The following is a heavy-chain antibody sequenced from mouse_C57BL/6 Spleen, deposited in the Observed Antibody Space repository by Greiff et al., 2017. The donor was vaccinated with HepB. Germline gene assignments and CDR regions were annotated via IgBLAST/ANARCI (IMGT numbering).Heavy chain of an antibody. CDR3: ARFLEYFDV. CDR2: IETEDGET. Sequence: EVQLQESGAELVKPGDSVKLSCTASGFNIKDYYMHWVKQRTEQGLEGIGRIETEDGETKYAPKIQGKATITADTSSNNAYLQLSSLTSEATAVYCCARFLEYFDVWGTGTTVTVSS. V-gene: IGHV14-2*01. CDR1: GFNIKDYY. J-gene: IGHJ1*03.